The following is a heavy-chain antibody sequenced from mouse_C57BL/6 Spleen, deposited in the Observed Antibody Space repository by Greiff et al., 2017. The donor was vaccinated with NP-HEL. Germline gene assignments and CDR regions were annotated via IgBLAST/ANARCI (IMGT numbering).Heavy chain of an antibody. CDR3: ARVLYTNYFDY. Sequence: VQLQQPGAELVMPGASVKLSCKASGYTFTSYWMHWVKQRPGQGLEWIGEIDPSDSYTNYNQKFKGKSTLTVDKSSSTAYMQLSSLTSEDSAVYYCARVLYTNYFDYWGQGTTLTVSS. J-gene: IGHJ2*01. CDR2: IDPSDSYT. V-gene: IGHV1-69*01. D-gene: IGHD2-12*01. CDR1: GYTFTSYW.